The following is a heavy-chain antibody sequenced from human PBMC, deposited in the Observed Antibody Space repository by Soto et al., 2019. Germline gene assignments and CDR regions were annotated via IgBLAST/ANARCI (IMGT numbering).Heavy chain of an antibody. J-gene: IGHJ3*02. CDR3: ASDGSSGWVSAFDI. V-gene: IGHV3-74*01. CDR2: INCDGSST. CDR1: GFTFSSYW. D-gene: IGHD6-19*01. Sequence: GGSLRLSCAASGFTFSSYWMHWVRQAPGKGLVWVSRINCDGSSTSYADSVKGRFTISRDNAKNTLYLQMNSLRAEDAAVYYCASDGSSGWVSAFDIWGQGTMVTVSS.